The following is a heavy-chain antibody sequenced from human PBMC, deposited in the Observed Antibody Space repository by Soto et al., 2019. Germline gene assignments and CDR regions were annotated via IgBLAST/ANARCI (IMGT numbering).Heavy chain of an antibody. CDR2: INSDGSST. CDR1: GFTFSSYW. D-gene: IGHD2-2*02. Sequence: VGSLRLSCAASGFTFSSYWMHWVRQAPGKGLVWVSRINSDGSSTSYADSVRGRFTISRDNAKNTLYLQMNSLRAEDTAVYYCARGVPAAISLLDYWGQGTLVTVSS. J-gene: IGHJ4*02. CDR3: ARGVPAAISLLDY. V-gene: IGHV3-74*01.